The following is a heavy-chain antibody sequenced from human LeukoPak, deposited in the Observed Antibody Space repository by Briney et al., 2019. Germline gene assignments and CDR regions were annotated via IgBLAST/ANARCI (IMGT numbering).Heavy chain of an antibody. CDR2: IKQDGSEK. J-gene: IGHJ4*02. D-gene: IGHD1-26*01. V-gene: IGHV3-7*01. CDR3: ARDRGIVGATSLLLDY. Sequence: GGSLRLSCAASGFTFSSYWMSWVRLAPGKGLEWVANIKQDGSEKYYKDSVKGRFTISRDNAKNSLYLQMNSLRAEDTAVYYCARDRGIVGATSLLLDYWGQGTLVTVSS. CDR1: GFTFSSYW.